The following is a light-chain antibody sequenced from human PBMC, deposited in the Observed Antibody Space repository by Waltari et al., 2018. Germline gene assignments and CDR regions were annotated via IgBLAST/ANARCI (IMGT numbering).Light chain of an antibody. CDR1: ALPKQF. Sequence: SYALTQPPSVSASPGQPARITCSGNALPKQFASWYQRTPGQAPVLVIYRDTERPSGIPARFSGSSSGTTVTLTINGVQAEDEADYYCQSADSSGSYVLFGGGTTLTVL. CDR3: QSADSSGSYVL. V-gene: IGLV3-25*03. CDR2: RDT. J-gene: IGLJ2*01.